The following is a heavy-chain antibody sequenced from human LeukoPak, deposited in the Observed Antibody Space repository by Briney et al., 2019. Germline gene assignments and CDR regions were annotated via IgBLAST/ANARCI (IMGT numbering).Heavy chain of an antibody. D-gene: IGHD3-22*01. CDR2: IYYTGST. J-gene: IGHJ4*02. Sequence: SETLSLTCTVSGGSISSSDYYWGWIRQPPGKGLEWIGSIYYTGSTYYNPSLKSQVTISVDTSKNQFSLRLSSVTAADTAVYYCATSRFGTMIVEDYWGQGTLVTVSS. V-gene: IGHV4-39*01. CDR3: ATSRFGTMIVEDY. CDR1: GGSISSSDYY.